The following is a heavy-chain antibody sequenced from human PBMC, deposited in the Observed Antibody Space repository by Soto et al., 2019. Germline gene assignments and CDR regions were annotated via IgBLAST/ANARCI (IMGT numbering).Heavy chain of an antibody. D-gene: IGHD1-1*01. Sequence: LRLSCAASGFAFSKYARNWVRQAPGKGLEWVSAISGSGGSTYYADSVKGRFTISRDNSKNTLYLEMNSLRPDDTAIYYCARDVTTSGTKFFYRMAVCGQGTTVPVSS. CDR2: ISGSGGST. J-gene: IGHJ6*02. CDR1: GFAFSKYA. CDR3: ARDVTTSGTKFFYRMAV. V-gene: IGHV3-23*01.